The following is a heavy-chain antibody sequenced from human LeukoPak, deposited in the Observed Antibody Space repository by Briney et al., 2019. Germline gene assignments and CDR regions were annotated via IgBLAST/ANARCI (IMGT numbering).Heavy chain of an antibody. CDR3: ARDERLLSFLK. J-gene: IGHJ4*02. D-gene: IGHD3-3*01. CDR1: GYTFSDYY. Sequence: ASVRVSCKASGYTFSDYYIHWVRQAPGQGLELMGWINPNSGGTTYAQKFQGRVTMTRDTSISTAYMELSRLRSDDTAIYYCARDERLLSFLKWGQGTLVTVSS. V-gene: IGHV1-2*02. CDR2: INPNSGGT.